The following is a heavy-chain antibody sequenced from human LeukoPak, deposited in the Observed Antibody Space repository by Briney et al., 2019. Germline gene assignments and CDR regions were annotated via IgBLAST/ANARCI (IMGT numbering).Heavy chain of an antibody. D-gene: IGHD5-24*01. CDR3: ARDRRDGYKYGYDY. CDR1: GGSFSGYY. V-gene: IGHV4-34*01. J-gene: IGHJ4*02. CDR2: INHSGST. Sequence: SETLSLTCAVYGGSFSGYYWSWIRQPPGKGLEWIGEINHSGSTNYNPSLKSRVTISVDTSKNQFSLKLSSVTAADTAVYYCARDRRDGYKYGYDYWGQGTLVTVSS.